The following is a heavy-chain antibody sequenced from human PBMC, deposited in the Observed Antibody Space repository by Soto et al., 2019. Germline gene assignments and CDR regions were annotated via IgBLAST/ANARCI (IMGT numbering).Heavy chain of an antibody. CDR2: ISWNSGSI. V-gene: IGHV3-9*01. Sequence: PGGSLRLSCAASGFTFDDYAMHWVRQAPGKGLEWVSGISWNSGSIGYADSVKGRFTISRDNAKNSLYLQMNSLRAEDTALYYCAKGYSRSSHWFVDYWGQGTLVTVPS. D-gene: IGHD3-10*01. CDR3: AKGYSRSSHWFVDY. CDR1: GFTFDDYA. J-gene: IGHJ4*02.